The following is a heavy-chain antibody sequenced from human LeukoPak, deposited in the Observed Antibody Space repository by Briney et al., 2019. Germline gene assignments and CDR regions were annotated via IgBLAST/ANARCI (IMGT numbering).Heavy chain of an antibody. V-gene: IGHV3-23*01. CDR1: AFTFSGFA. D-gene: IGHD3-16*01. Sequence: GRSLTLSCAADAFTFSGFAMSWVRQAPGKGLEWVSSISRSGVSTFYAASVRGRFTLSRDNTKNTVSLQMESLRAEGTALYYCAKDYAVGSIDFWGEGTLVTVSS. CDR3: AKDYAVGSIDF. CDR2: ISRSGVST. J-gene: IGHJ4*02.